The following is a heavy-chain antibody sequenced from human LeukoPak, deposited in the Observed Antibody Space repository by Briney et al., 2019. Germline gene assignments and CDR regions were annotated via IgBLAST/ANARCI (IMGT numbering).Heavy chain of an antibody. CDR3: ARLTSRWELVG. CDR1: GGSISRYY. CDR2: IYYSGST. J-gene: IGHJ4*02. V-gene: IGHV4-59*01. D-gene: IGHD1-26*01. Sequence: KPSETLSLTCTVSGGSISRYYWRWLRQPPGKGLEWIGYIYYSGSTNYNPSLKSRVTISVDTYKNQFSLKLSSGTAADTAVYYCARLTSRWELVGWGQGTLVTVSS.